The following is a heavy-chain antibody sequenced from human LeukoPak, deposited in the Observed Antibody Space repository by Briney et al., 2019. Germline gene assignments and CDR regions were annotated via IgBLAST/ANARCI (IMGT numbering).Heavy chain of an antibody. J-gene: IGHJ4*02. CDR2: IKQDGSEK. D-gene: IGHD3-22*01. V-gene: IGHV3-7*01. CDR1: GFTFSSYW. CDR3: ARDNDYDSSGYYYALFDY. Sequence: GGSLRLSCAASGFTFSSYWMSWVRQAPGKGLEWVANIKQDGSEKCYVDSVKGRFTISRDNAKNSLYLQMNSLRAEDTAVYYCARDNDYDSSGYYYALFDYWGQGTLVTVSS.